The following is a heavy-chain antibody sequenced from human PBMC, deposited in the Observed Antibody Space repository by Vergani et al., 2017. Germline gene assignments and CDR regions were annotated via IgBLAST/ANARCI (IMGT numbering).Heavy chain of an antibody. V-gene: IGHV2-5*02. Sequence: QITLKESGPTLVKPTQTLTLTCTFSGFSLRTSGVGLGLIRQPPGNALEWLALIYWDDDKRYSSSLKSRRTITKDTSKNQVVLTMTNMDPVDTATYYCAHTVVVPERGGGYFDYWGQGTLVTVSS. J-gene: IGHJ4*02. CDR3: AHTVVVPERGGGYFDY. CDR2: IYWDDDK. D-gene: IGHD2-2*01. CDR1: GFSLRTSGVG.